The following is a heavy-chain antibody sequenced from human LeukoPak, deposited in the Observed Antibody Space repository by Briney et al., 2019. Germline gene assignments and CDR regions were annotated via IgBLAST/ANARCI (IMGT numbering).Heavy chain of an antibody. CDR2: ISAYNGNT. J-gene: IGHJ4*02. V-gene: IGHV1-18*01. Sequence: ASVKVSCKASGYTFTSYGISWVRQAPGQGLEWMGWISAYNGNTNYAQKLQGRVTMTTDTSTSTAYMELRSLRSDDTAVYYCARYQAVIPGSGYPDYWGQGTLVTVSS. D-gene: IGHD3-22*01. CDR1: GYTFTSYG. CDR3: ARYQAVIPGSGYPDY.